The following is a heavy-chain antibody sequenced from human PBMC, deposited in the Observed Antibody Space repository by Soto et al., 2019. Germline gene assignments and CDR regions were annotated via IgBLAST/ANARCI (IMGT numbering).Heavy chain of an antibody. J-gene: IGHJ5*02. CDR1: GGSISSSSYY. CDR2: IYYSGST. V-gene: IGHV4-39*07. D-gene: IGHD4-17*01. Sequence: PSETLSLTCTVSGGSISSSSYYWGWIRQPPGKGLEWIGSIYYSGSTYYNPSLKSRVTISVDTSKNQFSLKLSSVTAADTAVYYCARMTTVTNVDPSGQGTLVTVSS. CDR3: ARMTTVTNVDP.